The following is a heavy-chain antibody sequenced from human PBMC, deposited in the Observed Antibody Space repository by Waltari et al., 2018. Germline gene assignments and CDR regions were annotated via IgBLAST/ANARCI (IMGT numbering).Heavy chain of an antibody. D-gene: IGHD3-10*01. V-gene: IGHV4-34*01. CDR1: GGSFSGYY. Sequence: QVQLQQWGAGLLKPSETLSLTCAVYGGSFSGYYWSWIRQPPGKGLEWIVEINHSGSTNYNPSLKSRVTISVDTSKNQFSLKLSSVTAADTAVYYCARRPDTGFRKRGAFDIWGQGTMVTVSS. CDR2: INHSGST. CDR3: ARRPDTGFRKRGAFDI. J-gene: IGHJ3*02.